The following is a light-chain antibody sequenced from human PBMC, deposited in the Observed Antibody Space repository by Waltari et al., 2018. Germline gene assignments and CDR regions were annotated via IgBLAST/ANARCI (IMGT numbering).Light chain of an antibody. J-gene: IGKJ2*01. CDR2: WAS. V-gene: IGKV4-1*01. Sequence: DLVMTQSPDSLAVSLAERATISCRSSQTILQSSNNKNYLARYQQKPGQPPRLLIYWASTRESGVPGRFSGSRSGTYFTLTITNLQVEDVALYYCHQYYGSPDTFGQGTRLDIK. CDR1: QTILQSSNNKNY. CDR3: HQYYGSPDT.